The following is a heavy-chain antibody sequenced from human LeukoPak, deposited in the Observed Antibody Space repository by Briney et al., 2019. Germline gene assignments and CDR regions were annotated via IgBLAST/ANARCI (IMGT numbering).Heavy chain of an antibody. J-gene: IGHJ5*02. D-gene: IGHD4-17*01. V-gene: IGHV1-18*04. Sequence: ASVKVSCKASGYTFTSYYMHWVRQAPGQGLEWMGWISAYNGNTNYAQKLQGRVTMTTDTSTSTAYMELRSLRSEDTAVYYCARDPRPGDYMVPFDPWGQGTLVTVSS. CDR2: ISAYNGNT. CDR1: GYTFTSYY. CDR3: ARDPRPGDYMVPFDP.